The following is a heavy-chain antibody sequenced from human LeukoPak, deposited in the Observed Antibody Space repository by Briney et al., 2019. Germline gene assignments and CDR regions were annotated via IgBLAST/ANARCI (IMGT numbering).Heavy chain of an antibody. CDR3: ARGRFSDY. V-gene: IGHV4-39*07. J-gene: IGHJ4*02. CDR2: INHSGST. Sequence: PSETLSLTCTVSGGSISSGGYYWSWIRQPPGKGLEWIGEINHSGSTNYNPSLKSRVTISVDTSKNQFSLKLSSVTAADTAVYYCARGRFSDYWGQGTLVTVSS. CDR1: GGSISSGGYY.